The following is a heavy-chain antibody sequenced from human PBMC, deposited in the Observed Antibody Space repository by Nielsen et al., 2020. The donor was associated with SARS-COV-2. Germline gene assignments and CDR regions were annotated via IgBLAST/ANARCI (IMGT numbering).Heavy chain of an antibody. J-gene: IGHJ4*02. CDR2: INPNSGGT. CDR1: GYTFTGYY. D-gene: IGHD3-16*01. V-gene: IGHV1-2*06. CDR3: ARDVNMITCGGVMYYFDY. Sequence: ASVKVSCKASGYTFTGYYMHWVRQAPGQGLEWMGRINPNSGGTNYAQKLQGRVTMTTDTSTSTAYMELRSLRSDDTAVYYCARDVNMITCGGVMYYFDYWGQGTLVTVSS.